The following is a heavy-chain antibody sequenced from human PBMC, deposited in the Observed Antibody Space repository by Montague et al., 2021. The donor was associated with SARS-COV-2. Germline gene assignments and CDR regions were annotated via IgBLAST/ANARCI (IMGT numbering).Heavy chain of an antibody. V-gene: IGHV4-34*01. D-gene: IGHD3-22*01. CDR2: INHSGST. CDR3: ARGTKRVFTYDNDSSGYASDY. CDR1: GGSFSGYY. J-gene: IGHJ4*02. Sequence: SETLSLTCVVYGGSFSGYYWSWMRQPPGKGLEWIGEINHSGSTKYNPPLKSRVTISVDTSKYQFSLKLITVAAADTTVYYCARGTKRVFTYDNDSSGYASDYWGQGTLVTVSS.